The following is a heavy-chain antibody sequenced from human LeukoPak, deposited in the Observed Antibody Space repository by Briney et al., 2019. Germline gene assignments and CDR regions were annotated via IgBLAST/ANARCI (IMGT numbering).Heavy chain of an antibody. J-gene: IGHJ4*02. D-gene: IGHD3/OR15-3a*01. CDR1: GFTFDDYA. CDR2: ISGSGGST. Sequence: GGSLRLSCAASGFTFDDYAMHWVRQAPGKGLEWVSAISGSGGSTYYADSVKGRFTISRDNSKNTLYLQMNSLRAEDTAVYYCAKGTWTDYFDYWGQGTLVTVSS. V-gene: IGHV3-23*01. CDR3: AKGTWTDYFDY.